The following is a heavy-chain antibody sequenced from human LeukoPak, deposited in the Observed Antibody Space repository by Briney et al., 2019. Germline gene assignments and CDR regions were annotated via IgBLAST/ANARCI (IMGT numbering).Heavy chain of an antibody. V-gene: IGHV1-69*05. J-gene: IGHJ3*02. CDR3: ARDWGVEFYYDSSGTLTYAFDI. D-gene: IGHD3-22*01. CDR1: GGTFSSYA. Sequence: SVKVSCKASGGTFSSYAISWVRQAPGQGLEWMGRIVPIFDTANYAQKFQGRVTITTDESTSTAYMELSSLRSEDTAVYYCARDWGVEFYYDSSGTLTYAFDIWGQGTMVTVSS. CDR2: IVPIFDTA.